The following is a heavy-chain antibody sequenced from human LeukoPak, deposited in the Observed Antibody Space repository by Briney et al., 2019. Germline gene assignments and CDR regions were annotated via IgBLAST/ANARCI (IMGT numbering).Heavy chain of an antibody. V-gene: IGHV3-66*02. D-gene: IGHD3-22*01. Sequence: GGSLRLSCAASGFTVSSNYMSWVRQAPGKGLEWVSVIYSGGGTYYADSVKGRFTISRDNSKNTLYLQMNSLRAEDTAVYYCAREGGYYDSSGSFDYWGQGTLVTVSS. J-gene: IGHJ4*02. CDR1: GFTVSSNY. CDR2: IYSGGGT. CDR3: AREGGYYDSSGSFDY.